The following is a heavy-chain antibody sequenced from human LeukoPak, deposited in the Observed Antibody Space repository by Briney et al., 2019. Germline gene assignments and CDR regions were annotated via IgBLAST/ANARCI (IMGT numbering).Heavy chain of an antibody. CDR3: AIKLSSGGY. D-gene: IGHD3-22*01. CDR1: GYTFTSYD. CDR2: VSPNSANA. Sequence: ASVKVSCKASGYTFTSYDVNWVRQATGQGLEWMGWVSPNSANAAYAQKFQGRVTMTRNTSISTAYMELSSLRSEDTAVYYCAIKLSSGGYWGQGTLVTVSS. V-gene: IGHV1-8*01. J-gene: IGHJ4*02.